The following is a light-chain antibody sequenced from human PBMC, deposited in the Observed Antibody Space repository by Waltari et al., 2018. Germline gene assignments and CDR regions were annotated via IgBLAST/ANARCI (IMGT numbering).Light chain of an antibody. Sequence: EIVLTQSPGTLSLSPGERATLFCRASQSISKYLAWYQQKPGQAPRLLINHASSRAAGIPDRFSGSGSGTDFSLSISRLEPEDFAVYYCQHYESLPVTFGQGTKVEIK. J-gene: IGKJ1*01. CDR3: QHYESLPVT. V-gene: IGKV3-20*01. CDR1: QSISKY. CDR2: HAS.